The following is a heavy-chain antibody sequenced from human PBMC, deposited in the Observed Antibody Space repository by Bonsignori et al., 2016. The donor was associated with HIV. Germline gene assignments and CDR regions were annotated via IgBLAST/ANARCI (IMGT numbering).Heavy chain of an antibody. J-gene: IGHJ3*01. V-gene: IGHV1-2*02. CDR1: GYTFTGYF. D-gene: IGHD3-10*01. CDR3: ARSSPGMVRGEVDV. CDR2: INFNSGGT. Sequence: QVQLVQSGAEVKKPGASVKVSCKASGYTFTGYFMHWVRQAPGQGLEWMGWINFNSGGTKYAQKFQARVTMTTDTSISTAYMELSRLESDDTAVYYCARSSPGMVRGEVDVWG.